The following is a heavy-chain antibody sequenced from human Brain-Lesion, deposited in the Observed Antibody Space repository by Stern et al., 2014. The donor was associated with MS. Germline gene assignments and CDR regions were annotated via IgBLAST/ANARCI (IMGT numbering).Heavy chain of an antibody. CDR2: IYYRGFT. J-gene: IGHJ4*02. D-gene: IGHD1-26*01. CDR3: ARHDSVPRPSQLYSARDRGPGYFDY. V-gene: IGHV4-39*01. CDR1: GGSISSSTYY. Sequence: QLQLQESGPGLVKPSETLSLTCTVSGGSISSSTYYWAWIRQPPGKGLEWIGYIYYRGFTYYPPSPKSRVTLSGAMSKNQFALKLSSVTAADTAIYYCARHDSVPRPSQLYSARDRGPGYFDYWGQGTLVTVSS.